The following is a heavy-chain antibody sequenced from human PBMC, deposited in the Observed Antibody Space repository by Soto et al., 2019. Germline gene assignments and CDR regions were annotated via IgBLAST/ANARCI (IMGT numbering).Heavy chain of an antibody. D-gene: IGHD3-22*01. CDR1: GFTFSSYW. CDR2: IKPDGSQK. Sequence: GGSLRLSCAASGFTFSSYWMSWVRQAPGKGLEWVANIKPDGSQKWYVDSVKGRFTISRDNAKKSLYLQVNSLRAEDTAVYYCARGDYHDSSGPFSDAFDIWGQGTMVTVSS. J-gene: IGHJ3*02. CDR3: ARGDYHDSSGPFSDAFDI. V-gene: IGHV3-7*04.